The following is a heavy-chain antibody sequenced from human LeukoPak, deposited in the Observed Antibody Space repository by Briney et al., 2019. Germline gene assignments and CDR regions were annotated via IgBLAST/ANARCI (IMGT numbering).Heavy chain of an antibody. CDR1: GFTFTSFA. CDR3: AKNRETGNFFAFDI. Sequence: GRSLRLSCAASGFTFTSFAMNWVRQAPGKGLEWVSTISGDDSTYYADSVKGRFTISRDNSKNTLFLQMNSLRAEDTAVYYCAKNRETGNFFAFDIWGQGTMVTVSS. D-gene: IGHD1-7*01. CDR2: ISGDDST. V-gene: IGHV3-23*01. J-gene: IGHJ3*02.